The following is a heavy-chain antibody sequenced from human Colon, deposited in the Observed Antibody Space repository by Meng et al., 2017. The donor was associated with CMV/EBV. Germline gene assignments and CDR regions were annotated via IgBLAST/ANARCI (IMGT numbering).Heavy chain of an antibody. Sequence: ASVKVSCKASGYTFTSYDIHWVRQATGQGLEWMGWMNPDSGATVYVQKFQGRVTMTRDTSRSTAFIELSSLRSEDTAVYFCARGPYGSGSYRFEFWGQGTTVTVSS. CDR2: MNPDSGAT. CDR3: ARGPYGSGSYRFEF. D-gene: IGHD3-10*01. V-gene: IGHV1-8*02. CDR1: GYTFTSYD. J-gene: IGHJ4*02.